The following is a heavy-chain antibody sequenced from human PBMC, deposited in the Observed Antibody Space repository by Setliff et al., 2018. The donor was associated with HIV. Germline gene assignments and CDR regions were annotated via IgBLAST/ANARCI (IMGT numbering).Heavy chain of an antibody. CDR3: ARQGLLRWYLDY. V-gene: IGHV3-20*04. Sequence: GGSLRLSCAASGFRFDDYGMNWVRQVPGKGLEWVSIINWNGGSTGYADSVKGRFTISRDNARNSLYLQMNSLRAEDTALYYCARQGLLRWYLDYWGQGTLVTVSS. D-gene: IGHD4-17*01. J-gene: IGHJ4*02. CDR2: INWNGGST. CDR1: GFRFDDYG.